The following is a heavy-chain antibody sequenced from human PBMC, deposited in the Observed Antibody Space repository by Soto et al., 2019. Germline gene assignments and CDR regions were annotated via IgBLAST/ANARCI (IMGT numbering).Heavy chain of an antibody. CDR2: INAGNGNT. V-gene: IGHV1-3*01. J-gene: IGHJ4*02. Sequence: QVQLVQSGAEVKKPGASVKVSCKASGYTFTSYAMHWVRQAPGQRLEWMGWINAGNGNTKYSQKFQGRVTITRDTAASTAYMELSILRSEDTAVYYCARDSAYMYYDYIWGNYWGYFDSWGQGTLVTVSS. D-gene: IGHD3-16*01. CDR1: GYTFTSYA. CDR3: ARDSAYMYYDYIWGNYWGYFDS.